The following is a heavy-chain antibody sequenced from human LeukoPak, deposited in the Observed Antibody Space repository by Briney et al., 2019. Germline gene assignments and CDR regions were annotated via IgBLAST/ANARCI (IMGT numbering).Heavy chain of an antibody. Sequence: KTSQTLSLTYAISGDSVSSNNAAWSWIRQSPSRGIEWLGRTYYRSQWFYDYAVSVKSRVTINPDTSKNQFSLQLNSVTPEDTAAYYCAREYSSGWYLYYFDYWGQGTLVTVSS. D-gene: IGHD6-19*01. V-gene: IGHV6-1*01. CDR3: AREYSSGWYLYYFDY. CDR1: GDSVSSNNAA. J-gene: IGHJ4*02. CDR2: TYYRSQWFY.